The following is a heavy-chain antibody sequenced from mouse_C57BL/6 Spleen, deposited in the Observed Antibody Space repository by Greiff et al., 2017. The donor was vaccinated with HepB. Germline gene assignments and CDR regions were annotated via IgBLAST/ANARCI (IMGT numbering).Heavy chain of an antibody. Sequence: VQLQQSGPELVKPGASVKISCKASGYSFTGYYMNWVKQSPEKSLEWIGEINPSTGGTTYNQKFKAKATLTVDKSSSTAYMQLKSLTSEDSAVYYCASPNSIYCYGSSPWFAYWGQGTLVTVSA. J-gene: IGHJ3*01. D-gene: IGHD1-1*01. CDR2: INPSTGGT. CDR1: GYSFTGYY. V-gene: IGHV1-42*01. CDR3: ASPNSIYCYGSSPWFAY.